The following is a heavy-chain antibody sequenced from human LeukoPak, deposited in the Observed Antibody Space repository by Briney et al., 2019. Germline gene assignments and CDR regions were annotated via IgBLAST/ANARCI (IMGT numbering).Heavy chain of an antibody. CDR2: IYTSGST. V-gene: IGHV4-61*02. J-gene: IGHJ4*02. CDR3: ARGVLSTTGYYFDY. D-gene: IGHD4-11*01. Sequence: SETLSLTCTVSGGSISSGSYYWSWIRQPAGKGLEWIGRIYTSGSTNYNPSLKSRVTISVDTSKNQFSLKLSSVTAADTAVYYCARGVLSTTGYYFDYWGQGTLVTVSS. CDR1: GGSISSGSYY.